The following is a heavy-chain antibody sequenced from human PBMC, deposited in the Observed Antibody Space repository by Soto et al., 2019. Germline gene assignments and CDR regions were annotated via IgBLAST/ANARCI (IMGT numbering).Heavy chain of an antibody. CDR1: GFRFDDFA. V-gene: IGHV3-9*01. CDR2: ISWNSGDK. Sequence: VQMVESGGGLVKPGMSLRLSCAASGFRFDDFAMHWVRQGQGKGLEWVSGISWNSGDKDYGDSVKGRFVISRDNDKTSLDLHMNSLRTEETAVYYCVRGRGPMNRGYFFSWGRGTLVIVSP. CDR3: VRGRGPMNRGYFFS. D-gene: IGHD2-21*01. J-gene: IGHJ4*02.